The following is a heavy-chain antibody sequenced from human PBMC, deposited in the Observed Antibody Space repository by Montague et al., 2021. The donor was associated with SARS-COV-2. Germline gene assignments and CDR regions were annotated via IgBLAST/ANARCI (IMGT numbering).Heavy chain of an antibody. D-gene: IGHD3-22*01. CDR3: ARDTRIAMLVVVTRYGLDV. CDR1: GASISSSSYY. Sequence: SETLSLTCTVSGASISSSSYYWGWIRQPPGKGLEWIGSIYYTGSTYYXPSLKSRVTISVDTSKNQFSLKLSSVTAADTAVYYCARDTRIAMLVVVTRYGLDVWGQGTTVTVSS. J-gene: IGHJ6*02. CDR2: IYYTGST. V-gene: IGHV4-39*07.